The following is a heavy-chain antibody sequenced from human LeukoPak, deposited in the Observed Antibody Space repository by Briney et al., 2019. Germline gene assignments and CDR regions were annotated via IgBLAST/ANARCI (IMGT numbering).Heavy chain of an antibody. CDR3: ARGFLEDYYYYYMDV. J-gene: IGHJ6*03. Sequence: PSETLSLTCTVSGGSISSSSYYWGWIRQPPGKGLEWIGSIYYSGSTYYNPSLKSRVTISVDTSKNQFSLKLSSVTAADTAVYYCARGFLEDYYYYYMDVWGKGTTVTVS. CDR1: GGSISSSSYY. CDR2: IYYSGST. D-gene: IGHD3-3*01. V-gene: IGHV4-39*07.